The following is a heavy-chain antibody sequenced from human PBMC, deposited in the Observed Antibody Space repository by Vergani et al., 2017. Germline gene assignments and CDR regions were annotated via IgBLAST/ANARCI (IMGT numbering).Heavy chain of an antibody. CDR3: ARAGLPFYAFYMDV. J-gene: IGHJ6*03. Sequence: QVQLQESGPGLVKPPGTLSLTCAFSGRSIRGTNWWSWVRQSPGKGLEWIGEIYHTGTTYYNPSLRGRINISVDTSKNQLSLKLTSVTAADTAVYFCARAGLPFYAFYMDVWGKGITVTVSS. D-gene: IGHD2/OR15-2a*01. CDR2: IYHTGTT. V-gene: IGHV4-4*01. CDR1: GRSIRGTNW.